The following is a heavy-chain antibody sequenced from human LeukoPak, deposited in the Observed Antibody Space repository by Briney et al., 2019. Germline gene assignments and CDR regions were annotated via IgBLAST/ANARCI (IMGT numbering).Heavy chain of an antibody. CDR3: ARVYSSSSDFDY. Sequence: ASVKVSCKASGYIFTDYYMHWVRQAPGQGLEWMGWINPNSGGTNYAQKFQGRVTMTRDTSISTAYMELSKLRSDDTAVYYCARVYSSSSDFDYWGQGTLVTVSS. CDR1: GYIFTDYY. CDR2: INPNSGGT. D-gene: IGHD6-6*01. J-gene: IGHJ4*02. V-gene: IGHV1-2*02.